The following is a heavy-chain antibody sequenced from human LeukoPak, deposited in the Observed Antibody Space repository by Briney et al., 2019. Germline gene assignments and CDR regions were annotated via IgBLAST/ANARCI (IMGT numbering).Heavy chain of an antibody. Sequence: EASVKVSCKASGYTFTSYGISWVRQAPGQGLEWMGWISAYNGNTNYAQKLQGRVTMTTDTSTSTAYMELRSLRSDDTAVYCCAGVVPAAGARFDPWGQGTLVTVSS. CDR1: GYTFTSYG. J-gene: IGHJ5*02. CDR2: ISAYNGNT. CDR3: AGVVPAAGARFDP. V-gene: IGHV1-18*04. D-gene: IGHD2-2*01.